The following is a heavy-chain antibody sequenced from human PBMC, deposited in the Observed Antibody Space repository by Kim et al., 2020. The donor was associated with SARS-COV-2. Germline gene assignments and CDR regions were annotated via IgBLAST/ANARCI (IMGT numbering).Heavy chain of an antibody. Sequence: GGSLRLSCAASGFTFSSYAMHWVRQAPGKGLEWVAVISYDGSNKYYADSVKGRFTISRDNSKNTLYLQMNSLRAEDTAVYYCARDIRAYGTLSGFDYWGQGTLVTVSS. D-gene: IGHD3-10*01. CDR3: ARDIRAYGTLSGFDY. CDR1: GFTFSSYA. V-gene: IGHV3-30*04. J-gene: IGHJ4*02. CDR2: ISYDGSNK.